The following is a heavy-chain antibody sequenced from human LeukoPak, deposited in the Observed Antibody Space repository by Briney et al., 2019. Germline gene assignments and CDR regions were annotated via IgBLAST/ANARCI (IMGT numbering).Heavy chain of an antibody. CDR2: IKEEGSEK. J-gene: IGHJ4*02. Sequence: SGGSRRLSCPASGFTFGISGVGWARQPPGRGREWVANIKEEGSEKYYVDSVKRRFTITRDNAKNSLYLQMNSLRAEDTAVYYCARDGVGASYLPNFDYWGQGTLVTVSS. D-gene: IGHD1-26*01. CDR1: GFTFGISG. CDR3: ARDGVGASYLPNFDY. V-gene: IGHV3-7*01.